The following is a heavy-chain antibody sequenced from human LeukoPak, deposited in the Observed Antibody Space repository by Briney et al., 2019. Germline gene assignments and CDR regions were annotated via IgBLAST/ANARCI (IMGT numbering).Heavy chain of an antibody. CDR1: GFTVSSNY. J-gene: IGHJ6*02. CDR3: ARKNSNYYYGMDV. Sequence: GGSLRLSCAASGFTVSSNYMSWVRQAPGKGLEWVSVIYSGGSTYYAGSVKGRFTISRDNSKNTLYLQMNSLRAEDTAVYYCARKNSNYYYGMDVWGQGTTVTVSS. V-gene: IGHV3-53*01. D-gene: IGHD1-7*01. CDR2: IYSGGST.